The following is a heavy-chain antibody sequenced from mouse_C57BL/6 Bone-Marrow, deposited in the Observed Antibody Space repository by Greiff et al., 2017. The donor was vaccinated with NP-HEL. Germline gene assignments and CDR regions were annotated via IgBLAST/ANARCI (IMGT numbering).Heavy chain of an antibody. CDR2: IDPENGDT. J-gene: IGHJ3*01. CDR1: GFNIKDDY. V-gene: IGHV14-4*01. Sequence: VHVKQSGAELVRPGASVKLSCTASGFNIKDDYMHWVKQRPEQGLEWIGWIDPENGDTEYASKFQGKATITAVTSSNTAYLQLSSLTSEDTAVYYCTPIRGAYWGQGTLVTVSA. CDR3: TPIRGAY.